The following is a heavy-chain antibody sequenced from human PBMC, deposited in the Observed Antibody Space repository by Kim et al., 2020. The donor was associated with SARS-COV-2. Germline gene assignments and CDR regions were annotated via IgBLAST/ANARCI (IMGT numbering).Heavy chain of an antibody. CDR3: ARDHYYDYIWGSYRYTVRPHFDY. J-gene: IGHJ4*02. CDR1: GFTFSDYY. CDR2: ISSSGSTI. V-gene: IGHV3-11*01. Sequence: GGSLRLSCAASGFTFSDYYMSWIRQAPGKGLEWVSYISSSGSTIYYADSVKGRFTISRDNAKNSLYLQMNSLRAEDTAVYYCARDHYYDYIWGSYRYTVRPHFDYWGQGTLVTVSS. D-gene: IGHD3-16*02.